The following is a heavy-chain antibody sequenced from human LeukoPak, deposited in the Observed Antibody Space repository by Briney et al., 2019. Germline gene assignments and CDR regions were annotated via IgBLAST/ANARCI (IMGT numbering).Heavy chain of an antibody. CDR2: ISYDGSNK. D-gene: IGHD6-6*01. V-gene: IGHV3-30*03. CDR3: ALSIAARTYFDY. J-gene: IGHJ4*02. CDR1: GFTFSSYG. Sequence: GSLRLSCAASGFTFSSYGMHWVRQAPGKGLEWVAVISYDGSNKYYADSVKGRFTISRDNSKNTLYLQMNSLRAEDTAVYYCALSIAARTYFDYWGQGTLVTVSS.